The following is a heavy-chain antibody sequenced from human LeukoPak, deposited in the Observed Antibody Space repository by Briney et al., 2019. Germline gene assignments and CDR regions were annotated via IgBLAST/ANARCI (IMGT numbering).Heavy chain of an antibody. D-gene: IGHD6-13*01. Sequence: SETLSLTCAVSGYSIRSGYYWGWIRQPPGKGLEWIGSIYHSGSTYYNPSLKSRVTISVDTSKNQFSLKLSSVTAADTAVYYCARDYSSSWYNWFDPWGQGTLVTVSS. CDR3: ARDYSSSWYNWFDP. V-gene: IGHV4-38-2*02. CDR2: IYHSGST. CDR1: GYSIRSGYY. J-gene: IGHJ5*02.